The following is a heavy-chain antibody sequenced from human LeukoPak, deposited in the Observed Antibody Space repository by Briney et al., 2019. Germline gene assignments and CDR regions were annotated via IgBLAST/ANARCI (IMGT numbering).Heavy chain of an antibody. Sequence: GASVKVSCKASGGTFSSYAISWVRQAPGQGLEWMGGIIPIFGTANYAQKFQGRVTITADESTSTAYMELSSLRSEDTAVYYCASSCSSTSCYRAGSYYYYMDVWGKGTTVTVSS. V-gene: IGHV1-69*13. D-gene: IGHD2-2*01. CDR2: IIPIFGTA. CDR3: ASSCSSTSCYRAGSYYYYMDV. CDR1: GGTFSSYA. J-gene: IGHJ6*03.